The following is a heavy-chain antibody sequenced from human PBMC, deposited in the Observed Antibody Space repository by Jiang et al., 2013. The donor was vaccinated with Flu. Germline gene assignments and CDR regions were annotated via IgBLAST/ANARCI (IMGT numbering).Heavy chain of an antibody. CDR1: GYTFTSYY. CDR3: ARVTSNTTPELDY. V-gene: IGHV1-46*01. Sequence: SGAEVKKPGASVKVSCKASGYTFTSYYMHWVRQAPGQGLEWMGIINPSGGSTSYAQKFQGRVTMTRDTSTSTVYMELRSLRSEDTAVYFCARVTSNTTPELDYWGQGTLVTVSS. D-gene: IGHD1-1*01. CDR2: INPSGGST. J-gene: IGHJ4*02.